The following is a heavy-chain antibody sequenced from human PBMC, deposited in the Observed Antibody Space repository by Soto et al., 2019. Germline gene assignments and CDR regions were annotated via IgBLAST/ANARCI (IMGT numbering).Heavy chain of an antibody. Sequence: QVQLQESGPGLVNPSGTLSLTCAVFGASISNADVKWWSWVRQPPGKGLEWIGEIYHSGSTNYDSSLKSRVTISLDKSMNQFSLNLNSVTAADTAVYYCANSVHYWGQGILVTVSS. CDR3: ANSVHY. CDR2: IYHSGST. CDR1: GASISNADVKW. V-gene: IGHV4-4*02. J-gene: IGHJ4*02.